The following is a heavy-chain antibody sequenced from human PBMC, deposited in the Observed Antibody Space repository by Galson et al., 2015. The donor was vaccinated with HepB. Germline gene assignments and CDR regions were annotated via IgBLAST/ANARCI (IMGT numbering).Heavy chain of an antibody. Sequence: SLRLSCAGSGFKFYKVWMNWVRQAPGKGLEWVGRIKTKADGETTDYAAPVKDRFAISRDDSTKTVYLQMNSLKTEDTAIYYFSTDADFWGQGTLVTVSS. V-gene: IGHV3-15*01. CDR3: STDADF. CDR1: GFKFYKVW. CDR2: IKTKADGETT. J-gene: IGHJ4*02.